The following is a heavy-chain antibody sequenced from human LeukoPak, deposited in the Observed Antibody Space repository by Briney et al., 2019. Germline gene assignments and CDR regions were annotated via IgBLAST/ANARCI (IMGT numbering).Heavy chain of an antibody. V-gene: IGHV3-30*04. CDR1: GFTFSDYS. J-gene: IGHJ4*02. CDR2: ISYDGSNK. Sequence: SGGSLRLSCAASGFTFSDYSMHWVRQTPGKGLEWVAVISYDGSNKYYADSVKGRFTISRDNSKNTLSLQVNSLRVEDTALYYCARGLGSYFDYWGQGTLVTVSS. CDR3: ARGLGSYFDY. D-gene: IGHD3-10*01.